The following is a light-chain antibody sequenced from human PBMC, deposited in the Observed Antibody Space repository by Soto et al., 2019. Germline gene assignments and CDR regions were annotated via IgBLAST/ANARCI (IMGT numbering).Light chain of an antibody. V-gene: IGLV1-44*01. J-gene: IGLJ1*01. CDR2: SNN. Sequence: QSVLTQPPSASGTPGQRVTISCSGSSSNIGSNTVNWYQQLPGTAPKLLIYSNNQRPSGVPDRFSGSKSGTSASLPISGLQSGDEADYYCAAWDDSLNGYVFGTGTKVTVL. CDR1: SSNIGSNT. CDR3: AAWDDSLNGYV.